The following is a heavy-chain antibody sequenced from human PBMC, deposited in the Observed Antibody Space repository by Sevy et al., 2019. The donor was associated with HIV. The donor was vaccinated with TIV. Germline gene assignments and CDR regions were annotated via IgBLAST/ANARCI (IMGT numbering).Heavy chain of an antibody. CDR2: IKSKTDGGTT. Sequence: GGSLRLSCAASGFTFSNAWMSWVRQAPGKGLEWVGRIKSKTDGGTTDYAAPVKGRFTISRDDSKNTLHLQMNSLKTEDTAVYYCTTDPNTVTTGRGAFDIWGQGTMVTVSS. CDR1: GFTFSNAW. V-gene: IGHV3-15*01. J-gene: IGHJ3*02. CDR3: TTDPNTVTTGRGAFDI. D-gene: IGHD4-4*01.